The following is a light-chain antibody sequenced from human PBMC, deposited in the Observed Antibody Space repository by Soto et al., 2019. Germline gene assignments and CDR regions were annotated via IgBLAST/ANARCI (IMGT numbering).Light chain of an antibody. V-gene: IGKV3-11*01. CDR2: DAS. CDR3: QQRSNWPRGYT. Sequence: EIVLTQSPATLSLSPGEGATLSCRASQSVSSYLAWYQQKPGQAPRLLIYDASNRATGIPARFSGSGSGTDFTLTISSLEPEDFAVYYCQQRSNWPRGYTFGQGTKLEIK. J-gene: IGKJ2*01. CDR1: QSVSSY.